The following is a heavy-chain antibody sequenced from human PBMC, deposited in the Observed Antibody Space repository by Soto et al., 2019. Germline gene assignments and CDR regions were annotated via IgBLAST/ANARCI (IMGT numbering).Heavy chain of an antibody. J-gene: IGHJ5*02. Sequence: SETLSLTCAVSGGSINSSDCWTWVRQTPGQGLEWIGEIYPSVTTNYNPSLKTRVTISLDKSTNQFSLRLTSVTAADTAVYYCARKVWRFGLVPRGSRAPRGQGSLVTVS. CDR2: IYPSVTT. V-gene: IGHV4-4*02. CDR1: GGSINSSDC. D-gene: IGHD3-3*01. CDR3: ARKVWRFGLVPRGSRAP.